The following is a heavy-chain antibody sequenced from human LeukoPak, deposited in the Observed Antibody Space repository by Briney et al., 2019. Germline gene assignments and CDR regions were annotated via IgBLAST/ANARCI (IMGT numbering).Heavy chain of an antibody. CDR1: GFTFSSYA. CDR2: ISSDGNNK. J-gene: IGHJ4*02. CDR3: AKGNDIGGYYYPHFDY. Sequence: PGGSLRLSCAASGFTFSSYAMHWVRQAPGKGLEWVAVISSDGNNKNYVDSVKGRFTFSRDNSKNTLYLQMNSLRAEDTAVYYCAKGNDIGGYYYPHFDYWGQGTLVTVSS. V-gene: IGHV3-30*04. D-gene: IGHD3-22*01.